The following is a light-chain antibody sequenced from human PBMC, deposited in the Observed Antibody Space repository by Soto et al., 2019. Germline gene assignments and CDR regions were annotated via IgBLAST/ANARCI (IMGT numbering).Light chain of an antibody. CDR1: QTVNSRH. CDR3: QQFDGSRPAFT. V-gene: IGKV3-20*01. Sequence: ESLLTQSPGTLSLSPGERATLSCRASQTVNSRHLNWYQHKPGQAPRLLIYGASIRAAGIPDRFSGSRSGADFSLTITRLEAEDSSVYYCQQFDGSRPAFTFGQGTKLEI. J-gene: IGKJ2*01. CDR2: GAS.